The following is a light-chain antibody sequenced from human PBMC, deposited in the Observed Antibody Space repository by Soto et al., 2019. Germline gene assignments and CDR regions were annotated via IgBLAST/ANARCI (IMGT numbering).Light chain of an antibody. V-gene: IGLV2-8*01. CDR3: SSFGGGNKVL. CDR1: SSDVGGYNF. J-gene: IGLJ3*02. Sequence: QSALTQPPSASGSPGQSVTISCTRTSSDVGGYNFVSWYQQHPGKVPKPVIFEVSKRPSGVPDRFSGSKSGNTAFLTVSGLQAEDEADYYCSSFGGGNKVLFGGGTKVTVL. CDR2: EVS.